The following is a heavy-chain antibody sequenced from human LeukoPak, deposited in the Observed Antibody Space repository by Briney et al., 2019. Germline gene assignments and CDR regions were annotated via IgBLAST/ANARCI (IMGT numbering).Heavy chain of an antibody. D-gene: IGHD3-16*01. CDR1: GFTFSSSG. V-gene: IGHV3-30*18. CDR3: AKDWTRAIMVTDF. Sequence: GRSLRLSCAASGFTFSSSGMHWVRQAPGKGLEWVAVISFDGSNTYYADSVKGRFTVSRDNSKNTLYLRMNSLRAEDTAVYYCAKDWTRAIMVTDFWGQGILVTVSS. J-gene: IGHJ4*02. CDR2: ISFDGSNT.